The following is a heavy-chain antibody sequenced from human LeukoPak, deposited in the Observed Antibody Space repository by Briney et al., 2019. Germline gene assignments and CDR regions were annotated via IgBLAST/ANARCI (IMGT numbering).Heavy chain of an antibody. CDR1: GESFSAYF. CDR3: ATRSSTLAAARCFDD. J-gene: IGHJ4*03. CDR2: IDHRGSS. D-gene: IGHD6-6*01. Sequence: SETLSLTCAVHGESFSAYFWSWIRHVPGKGLEWIGEIDHRGSSNYNPPLKSRATISVDTSKNHFSLSLTSVSAADTAVYFCATRSSTLAAARCFDDWGQGTVVTVSS. V-gene: IGHV4-34*01.